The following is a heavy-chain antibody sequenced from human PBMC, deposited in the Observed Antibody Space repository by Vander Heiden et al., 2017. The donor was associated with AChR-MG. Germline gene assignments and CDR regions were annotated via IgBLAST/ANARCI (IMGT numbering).Heavy chain of an antibody. CDR2: IWYDGSNK. CDR3: ARDWDSSGRYGMDV. Sequence: QVQLVESGGGVVQPGRSLRLSCAASGFTFSSYGMQWVRQAPGKGLEWVAVIWYDGSNKYYADSVKGRFTISRDNSKNTLYLQMNSRRAEDTAVYYCARDWDSSGRYGMDVWGQGTTVTVSS. V-gene: IGHV3-33*01. J-gene: IGHJ6*02. CDR1: GFTFSSYG. D-gene: IGHD6-19*01.